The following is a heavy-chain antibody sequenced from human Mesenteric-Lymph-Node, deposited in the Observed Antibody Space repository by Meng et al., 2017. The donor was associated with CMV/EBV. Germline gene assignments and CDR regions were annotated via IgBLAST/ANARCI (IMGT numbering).Heavy chain of an antibody. J-gene: IGHJ4*02. V-gene: IGHV4-39*01. D-gene: IGHD3-22*01. CDR1: GDFITYSSFY. CDR3: ARHVSAYYYHTSGYIDY. Sequence: SETLSLTCTVSGDFITYSSFYWGWLRQPPGKGLEWIGSVFYSGSSDYNPSLKSRVSISVDTSRNQFSLTLNSVTAADTAVYYCARHVSAYYYHTSGYIDYWGQGTLVTVSS. CDR2: VFYSGSS.